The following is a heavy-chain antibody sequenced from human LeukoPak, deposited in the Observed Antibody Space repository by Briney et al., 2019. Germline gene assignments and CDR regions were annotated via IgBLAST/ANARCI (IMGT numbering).Heavy chain of an antibody. D-gene: IGHD2-2*01. Sequence: ASVKVSCKASGGTFSSYAIGWVRQAPGQGLEWMGGIIPIFGTANYAQKFQGRVTITADESTSTAYMELSSLRSEDTAVYYCARGERYCSSTSCTLRGAFDIWGQGTMVTVSS. J-gene: IGHJ3*02. CDR1: GGTFSSYA. CDR2: IIPIFGTA. V-gene: IGHV1-69*13. CDR3: ARGERYCSSTSCTLRGAFDI.